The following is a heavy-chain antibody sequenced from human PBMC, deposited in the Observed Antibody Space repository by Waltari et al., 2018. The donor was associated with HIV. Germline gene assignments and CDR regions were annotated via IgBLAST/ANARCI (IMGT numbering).Heavy chain of an antibody. CDR1: GFTSRSYS. V-gene: IGHV3-21*01. Sequence: EVQLVESGGGLVKPGGSLRLSCAAPGFTSRSYSMTWVRQAPGKGLEWVSSISSSSSYIYYADSVKGRFTISRDNAKNSLYLQMNSLRAEDTAVYYCARDTSFWSSPDLDAFDIWGQGTMVTVSS. D-gene: IGHD3-3*01. CDR2: ISSSSSYI. CDR3: ARDTSFWSSPDLDAFDI. J-gene: IGHJ3*02.